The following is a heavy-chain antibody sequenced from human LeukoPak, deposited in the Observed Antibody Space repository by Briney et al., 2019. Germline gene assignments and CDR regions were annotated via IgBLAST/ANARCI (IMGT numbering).Heavy chain of an antibody. CDR1: GFTFSSYG. Sequence: PGGSLRLSCAASGFTFSSYGMNWVRQAPGKGLEWVSCVSSTSSYIYYAGSVRGRFTISRDNAKNSLYLQMNSLRAEDTAVYYCARVNGAVAGTFWFDPWGQGTLVTVSS. J-gene: IGHJ5*02. CDR2: VSSTSSYI. V-gene: IGHV3-21*01. D-gene: IGHD6-19*01. CDR3: ARVNGAVAGTFWFDP.